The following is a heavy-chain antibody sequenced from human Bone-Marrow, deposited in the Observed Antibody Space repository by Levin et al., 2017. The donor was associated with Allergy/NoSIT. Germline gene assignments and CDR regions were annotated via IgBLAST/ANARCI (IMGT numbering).Heavy chain of an antibody. CDR1: GGSISSSNYY. J-gene: IGHJ4*02. CDR3: ARASGWYGDYFDC. D-gene: IGHD6-19*01. CDR2: MYYTGST. V-gene: IGHV4-39*01. Sequence: SETLSLTCTVSGGSISSSNYYWGWIRQPPGKGLEWIGYMYYTGSTYYNPSLKSRVTIPVDTSKNQFSLKLNSVTAADTAVYYCARASGWYGDYFDCWGQGTLVTVSA.